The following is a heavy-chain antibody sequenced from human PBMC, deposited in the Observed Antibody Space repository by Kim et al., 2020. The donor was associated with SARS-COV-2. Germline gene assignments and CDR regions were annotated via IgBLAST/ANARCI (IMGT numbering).Heavy chain of an antibody. J-gene: IGHJ6*02. CDR3: ARGGAGYYYGMDV. CDR2: ISSSGSTI. CDR1: GFTFSSYE. V-gene: IGHV3-48*03. Sequence: GGSLRLSCAASGFTFSSYEMNWVRQAPGKGLEWVSYISSSGSTIYYADSVKGRFTISRDNAKNSLYLQMNSRRAEDTAVYYCARGGAGYYYGMDVWGQGTTVTVSS. D-gene: IGHD3-16*01.